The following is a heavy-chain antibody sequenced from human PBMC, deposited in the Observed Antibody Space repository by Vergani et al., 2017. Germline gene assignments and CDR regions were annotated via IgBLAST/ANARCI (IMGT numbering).Heavy chain of an antibody. J-gene: IGHJ4*02. CDR3: ARQGPLVGAPGGVDY. Sequence: EVQLVQSGAEVKKPGESLKISCKGSGYSFTSYWIGWVRQMPGKGLEWMGIIYPGDSDTRYSPSFQGQVTISADKSISTANLQGSSLKASDTAMYYCARQGPLVGAPGGVDYWGQGTLVTVSS. CDR1: GYSFTSYW. V-gene: IGHV5-51*01. D-gene: IGHD1-26*01. CDR2: IYPGDSDT.